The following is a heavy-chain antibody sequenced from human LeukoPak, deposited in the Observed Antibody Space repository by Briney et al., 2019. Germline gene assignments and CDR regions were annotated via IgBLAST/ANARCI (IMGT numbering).Heavy chain of an antibody. CDR3: ARGADYGDYHNWFDP. D-gene: IGHD4-17*01. J-gene: IGHJ5*02. CDR1: GNTFTAYY. CDR2: INPNSGGT. V-gene: IGHV1-2*02. Sequence: ASVKVSCKASGNTFTAYYMHWMRQAPGQGLEWMGCINPNSGGTNYAQKFQGRVTMTRDTSISTAYMELSRLRSDDTAVYYCARGADYGDYHNWFDPWGQGTLVTVSS.